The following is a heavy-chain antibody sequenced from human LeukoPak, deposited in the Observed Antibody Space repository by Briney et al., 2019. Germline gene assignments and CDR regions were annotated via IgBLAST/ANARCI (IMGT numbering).Heavy chain of an antibody. CDR3: ARVRGYMSSYYFDY. J-gene: IGHJ4*02. CDR2: IYYSAST. Sequence: SETLSLTCAVSGGSITSGPYSWSWIRQPPGKGLEWIGFIYYSASTYYNPSLKSRVTISVDRSKNQFSLRLSSVTAADTAVYYCARVRGYMSSYYFDYWGQGTLVTVSS. D-gene: IGHD5-12*01. V-gene: IGHV4-30-2*01. CDR1: GGSITSGPYS.